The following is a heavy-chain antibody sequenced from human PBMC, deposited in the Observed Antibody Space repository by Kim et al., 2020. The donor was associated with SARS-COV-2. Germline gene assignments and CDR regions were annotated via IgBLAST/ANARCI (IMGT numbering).Heavy chain of an antibody. D-gene: IGHD2-8*01. Sequence: GGSLRLSCTASGFTFGDYAMSWFRQAPGKGLEWVGFIRSKAYGGTTEYAASVKGRFTISRDDSKSIAYLQMNSLKTEDTAVYYCTRDRACTNGVCYPRQNPFDYWGQGTLVTVSS. CDR3: TRDRACTNGVCYPRQNPFDY. CDR1: GFTFGDYA. CDR2: IRSKAYGGTT. J-gene: IGHJ4*02. V-gene: IGHV3-49*03.